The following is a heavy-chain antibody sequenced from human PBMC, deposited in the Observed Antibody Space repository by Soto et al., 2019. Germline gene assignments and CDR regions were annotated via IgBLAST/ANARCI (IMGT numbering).Heavy chain of an antibody. J-gene: IGHJ6*02. CDR2: IYHGGST. CDR3: DRETERFPDYSNGLDV. V-gene: IGHV4-30-2*01. Sequence: SETLSLTCGVSGGSISSSGYSWNWIRQPPGKGLEWIGYIYHGGSTYYNPSLESRVTISVDRSKNQFSLKLASVTAADTAVYYCDRETERFPDYSNGLDVWGQGPTVT. CDR1: GGSISSSGYS. D-gene: IGHD2-21*01.